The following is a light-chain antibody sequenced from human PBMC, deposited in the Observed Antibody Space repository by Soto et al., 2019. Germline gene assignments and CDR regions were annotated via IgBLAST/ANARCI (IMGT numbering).Light chain of an antibody. V-gene: IGKV1-5*01. CDR3: QQYNGYSRT. J-gene: IGKJ1*01. CDR1: QSISDS. Sequence: DFRMNQSPSTVSATVGDRVTITCRASQSISDSLAWYQQKPGKAPYLLISDASSLERGIPSRFSGSGSGTEFTLTISSMQPDDFATYYCQQYNGYSRTLGQGTNVDI. CDR2: DAS.